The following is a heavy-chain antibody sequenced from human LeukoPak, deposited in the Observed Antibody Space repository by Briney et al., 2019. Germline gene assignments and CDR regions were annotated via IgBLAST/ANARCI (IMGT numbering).Heavy chain of an antibody. D-gene: IGHD3-9*01. CDR3: AKGQTGYLYYFDY. Sequence: GGSLRLSCAASGFTFSSGWMSWVQQARGKGLEWVVAISGSGGNTYYADSVKGRFTISRDNSKNTLYLQMNSLRAEDTAVYYCAKGQTGYLYYFDYWGQGTLVTVSS. CDR1: GFTFSSGW. CDR2: ISGSGGNT. J-gene: IGHJ4*02. V-gene: IGHV3-23*01.